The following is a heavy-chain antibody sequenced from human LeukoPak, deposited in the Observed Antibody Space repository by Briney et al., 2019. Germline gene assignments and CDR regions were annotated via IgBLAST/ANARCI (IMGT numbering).Heavy chain of an antibody. Sequence: PGGSLRLSCAASGFTVSSNYMSCVRQAPGKGLEWVAVIYSGGSTYYADSVKGRFTISRDNSKNTLYLQMNSLRAEDTGVYYCAREPATANYYYGMDVWGQGTTVTVSS. CDR2: IYSGGST. CDR1: GFTVSSNY. D-gene: IGHD5-18*01. CDR3: AREPATANYYYGMDV. J-gene: IGHJ6*02. V-gene: IGHV3-66*01.